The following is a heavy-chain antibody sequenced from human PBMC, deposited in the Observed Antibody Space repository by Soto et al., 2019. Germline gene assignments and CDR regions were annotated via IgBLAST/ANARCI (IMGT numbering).Heavy chain of an antibody. V-gene: IGHV3-33*01. D-gene: IGHD3-9*01. CDR2: IWSDGNNK. Sequence: GGSLRLSCAASGFTFSSYGMHWVRQAPGKGLEWVAVIWSDGNNKYYADSVKGRFTISRDNSKKTLYLQMNSLRAEDTAVYYCARVFDTYSSDSWGQGNMVTVLL. J-gene: IGHJ4*02. CDR3: ARVFDTYSSDS. CDR1: GFTFSSYG.